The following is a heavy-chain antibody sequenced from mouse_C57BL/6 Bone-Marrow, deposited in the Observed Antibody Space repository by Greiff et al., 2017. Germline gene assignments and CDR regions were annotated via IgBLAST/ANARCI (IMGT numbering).Heavy chain of an antibody. CDR2: IDPSDSET. J-gene: IGHJ4*01. V-gene: IGHV1-52*01. CDR1: GYTFTSYW. D-gene: IGHD2-5*01. CDR3: ARSDYYSNSYYAMDY. Sequence: VQLQQSGAELVRPGSSVKLSCKASGYTFTSYWMHWVKQRPIQGLEWIGNIDPSDSETHYNQKFKDKATLTVDKSSSTAYMQLSSLTSEDSAVYYCARSDYYSNSYYAMDYWGQGTSVTVSS.